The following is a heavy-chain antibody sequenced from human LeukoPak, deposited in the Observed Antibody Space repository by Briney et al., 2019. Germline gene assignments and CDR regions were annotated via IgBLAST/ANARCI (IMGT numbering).Heavy chain of an antibody. CDR1: GDSVSSNSAA. D-gene: IGHD5-18*01. CDR2: TYYRSKWYK. V-gene: IGHV6-1*01. J-gene: IGHJ4*02. Sequence: SQTLSLTCAISGDSVSSNSAAWNWIRQSPSRGLEWRGRTYYRSKWYKDYAVSVKSRITINPDTSKNQFSLQLNSVTPEDTAVYFCARSSTAMVTFDYWGQGTLVTVSS. CDR3: ARSSTAMVTFDY.